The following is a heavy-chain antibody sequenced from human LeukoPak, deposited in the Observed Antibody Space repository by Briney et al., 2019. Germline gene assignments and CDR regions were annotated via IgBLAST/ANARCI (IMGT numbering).Heavy chain of an antibody. J-gene: IGHJ4*02. D-gene: IGHD4-17*01. V-gene: IGHV3-66*01. CDR2: MYSGGST. CDR3: ARGVDYVG. Sequence: QPGGSLRLSCAASGFTVSSYYMTWVRQAPGKGLEWVSVMYSGGSTYYADSVKGRFTISRDNAKNTLYLQMNSLRAEDTAVYYCARGVDYVGWGQGTLVTVSS. CDR1: GFTVSSYY.